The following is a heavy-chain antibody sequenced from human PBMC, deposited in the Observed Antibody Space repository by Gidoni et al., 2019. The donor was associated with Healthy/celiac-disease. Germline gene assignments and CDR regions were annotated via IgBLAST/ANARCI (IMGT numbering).Heavy chain of an antibody. J-gene: IGHJ4*02. CDR2: IYSSAST. Sequence: QVQLQESGPGLVKPSQTLSLTCTVSGGSISSGDYYWSWIRQPPGKGLEWIGYIYSSASTYYNPSLKSRVTISVDTSKNQFSLKLSSVTAADTAVYYCARGGSYYYDSSGYVGYWGQGTLVTVSS. V-gene: IGHV4-30-4*01. D-gene: IGHD3-22*01. CDR1: GGSISSGDYY. CDR3: ARGGSYYYDSSGYVGY.